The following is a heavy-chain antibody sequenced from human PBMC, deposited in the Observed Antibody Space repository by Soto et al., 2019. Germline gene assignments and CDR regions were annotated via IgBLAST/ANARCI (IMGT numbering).Heavy chain of an antibody. CDR2: ISGSGGST. D-gene: IGHD3-22*01. J-gene: IGHJ4*02. CDR1: GFTFSSYA. V-gene: IGHV3-23*01. Sequence: EVQLLESGGGLVQPGGSLRLSCAASGFTFSSYAMSWVRQAPGKGLEWVSAISGSGGSTYYADSVKGRFTISRDNSKNTLYLQMNSLRAEDTAVYYCAKGLGGSTMIVVVITSPFDYWGQGTLVTVSS. CDR3: AKGLGGSTMIVVVITSPFDY.